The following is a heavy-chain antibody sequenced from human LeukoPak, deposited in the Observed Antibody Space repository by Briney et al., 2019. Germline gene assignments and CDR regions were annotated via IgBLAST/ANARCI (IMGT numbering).Heavy chain of an antibody. CDR1: GVSISRYY. CDR2: VHYSGNT. J-gene: IGHJ4*02. Sequence: PSETLSLTCTVSGVSISRYYWSWVRQPPGKGLEWIGSVHYSGNTNYNPSLKSRVTISLDTSKNQFSLKLSYVTAADTAVYYCARHDYNWKTFDYWGQGTLVTVSS. CDR3: ARHDYNWKTFDY. V-gene: IGHV4-59*08. D-gene: IGHD1-1*01.